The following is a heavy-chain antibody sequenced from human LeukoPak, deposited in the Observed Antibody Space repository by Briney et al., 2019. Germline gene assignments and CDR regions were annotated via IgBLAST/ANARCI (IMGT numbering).Heavy chain of an antibody. CDR2: INSDGSST. CDR1: GFTFSSYW. J-gene: IGHJ3*02. Sequence: PGGSLRLSCAASGFTFSSYWIHWVRQAPGKGLVWVSRINSDGSSTDYADSVKGRFTISRDNAKNTLYVQMNGVRVEDTAVYYCARGGFGRPNAFDIWGQGTMVTVSS. V-gene: IGHV3-74*01. D-gene: IGHD3-16*01. CDR3: ARGGFGRPNAFDI.